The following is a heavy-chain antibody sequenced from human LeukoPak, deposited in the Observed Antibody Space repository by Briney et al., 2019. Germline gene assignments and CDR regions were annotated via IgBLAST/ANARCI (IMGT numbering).Heavy chain of an antibody. Sequence: SVKVSCKASGGTFSSYAISWVRQAPGQGLEWMGGIIPIFGTANYAQKFQGRVTITADESTSTAYMELNSLRSEDTAVYYCARLLTGENWFEPWGQGTLVTVSS. CDR1: GGTFSSYA. D-gene: IGHD7-27*01. CDR3: ARLLTGENWFEP. CDR2: IIPIFGTA. J-gene: IGHJ5*02. V-gene: IGHV1-69*13.